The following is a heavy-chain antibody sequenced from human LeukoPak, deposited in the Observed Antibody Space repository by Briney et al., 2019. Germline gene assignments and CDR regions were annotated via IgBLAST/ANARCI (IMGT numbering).Heavy chain of an antibody. Sequence: GASVKVSCKASGGTFISYAISWVRQAPGQGLEWMGGLIPIFGTANYAQKFQGRVTITADESTSTAYMELSSLRSEDTAVYYCARRAIGAAARMDYWGEGDLFSVSS. V-gene: IGHV1-69*13. D-gene: IGHD6-13*01. CDR1: GGTFISYA. CDR2: LIPIFGTA. J-gene: IGHJ4*02. CDR3: ARRAIGAAARMDY.